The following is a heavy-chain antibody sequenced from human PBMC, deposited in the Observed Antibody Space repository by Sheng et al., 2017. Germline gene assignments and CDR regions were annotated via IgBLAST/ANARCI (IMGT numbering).Heavy chain of an antibody. V-gene: IGHV3-30-3*01. CDR1: GFTFSSYA. J-gene: IGHJ4*02. CDR3: ARELLIAVAGFDY. CDR2: ISYDGSNK. Sequence: QVQLVESGGGVVQPGRSLRLSCAASGFTFSSYAMHWVRQAPGKGLEWVAVISYDGSNKYYADSVKGRFTISRDNSKNTLYLQMNSLRAEDTAVYYCARELLIAVAGFDYWGQGTLVTVSS. D-gene: IGHD6-19*01.